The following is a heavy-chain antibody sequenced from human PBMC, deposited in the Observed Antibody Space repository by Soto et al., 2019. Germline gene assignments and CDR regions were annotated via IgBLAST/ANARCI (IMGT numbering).Heavy chain of an antibody. V-gene: IGHV1-18*01. CDR3: ARDGFYAGHGRYSYGYSSPRFYGMDV. CDR1: GYTFISYG. D-gene: IGHD5-18*01. CDR2: ISPYNDNT. J-gene: IGHJ6*02. Sequence: VQLVQSGAEVKKPGASVKVSCKTSGYTFISYGLSWVRQAPGLGLEWMGWISPYNDNTNYAQKIHGRVTMTTDTSTRTAYMELRSLRSDDTAVYYCARDGFYAGHGRYSYGYSSPRFYGMDVWGQGTTVIVSS.